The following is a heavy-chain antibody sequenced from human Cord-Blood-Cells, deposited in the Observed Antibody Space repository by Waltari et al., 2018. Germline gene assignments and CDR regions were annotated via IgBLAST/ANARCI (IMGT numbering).Heavy chain of an antibody. J-gene: IGHJ4*02. V-gene: IGHV3-33*01. CDR1: GFTFSSYG. CDR2: IWYDGSNK. D-gene: IGHD6-6*01. CDR3: ARDGGFIAARHFDY. Sequence: QVQLVESGGGVVQPGRSLRLSCAAAGFTFSSYGMPWVRQAPGKGLEWVAVIWYDGSNKYYADSVKGRFTISRDNSKNTLYLQMNSLRAEDTAVYYCARDGGFIAARHFDYWGQGTLVTVSS.